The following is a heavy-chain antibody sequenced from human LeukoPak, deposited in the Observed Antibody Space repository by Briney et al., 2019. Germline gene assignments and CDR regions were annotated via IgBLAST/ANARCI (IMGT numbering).Heavy chain of an antibody. CDR1: GGSFSGYY. D-gene: IGHD2-15*01. Sequence: SETLSLTCAVYGGSFSGYYWSWIRQPPGKGLEWVGEIYHSGSTNYNPSLKSRVTISVDKSKNQFSLKLSSVTAADTAVYYCARRLRYCSGGSCPGNWFDPWGQGTLVTVSS. J-gene: IGHJ5*02. V-gene: IGHV4-34*01. CDR3: ARRLRYCSGGSCPGNWFDP. CDR2: IYHSGST.